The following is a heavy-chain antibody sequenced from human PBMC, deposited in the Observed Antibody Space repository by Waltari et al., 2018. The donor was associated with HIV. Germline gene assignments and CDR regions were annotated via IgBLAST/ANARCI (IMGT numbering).Heavy chain of an antibody. J-gene: IGHJ4*02. Sequence: EVQLVESGGDLLQPGGCLRLSCAASGFTLNSVWMSWVREAPGKGLEWGGLIKTKGDGWATDYAAAVKGRFTISRDDSKNTVYLQMNSLKIEDTAVYYCTSEEDYGSGSHFDYWGQGTLVTVSS. V-gene: IGHV3-15*01. CDR3: TSEEDYGSGSHFDY. CDR1: GFTLNSVW. CDR2: IKTKGDGWAT. D-gene: IGHD3-10*01.